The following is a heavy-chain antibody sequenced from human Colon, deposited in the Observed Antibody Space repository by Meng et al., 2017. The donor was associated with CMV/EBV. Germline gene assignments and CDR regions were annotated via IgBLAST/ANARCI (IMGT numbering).Heavy chain of an antibody. CDR1: GFIFSDYY. CDR2: ISPTGSDT. D-gene: IGHD3-16*01. Sequence: QVQLVQSGGGLVEPGGSLRLSCAASGFIFSDYYMTRIREAPGKGLEWVSYISPTGSDTNYADSVRGRFTISRDNAKNSLFLQMSSLTAEDTAVYYCVKGHTMINPWGQGTLVTVSS. J-gene: IGHJ5*02. CDR3: VKGHTMINP. V-gene: IGHV3-11*05.